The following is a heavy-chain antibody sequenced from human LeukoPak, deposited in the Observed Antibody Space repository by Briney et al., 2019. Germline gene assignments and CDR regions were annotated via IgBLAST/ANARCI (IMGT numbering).Heavy chain of an antibody. D-gene: IGHD6-6*01. CDR1: GYSFTKYG. Sequence: VASVKVSCKASGYSFTKYGLNWVRQAPGQGLQWVGWISCYNGHTHYAQNFQGRVTMTTDTSTNTAYMELRGLRSDDTAIYYCARREGRSASPFFFDSWGQGTLVTVSS. V-gene: IGHV1-18*01. CDR2: ISCYNGHT. J-gene: IGHJ4*02. CDR3: ARREGRSASPFFFDS.